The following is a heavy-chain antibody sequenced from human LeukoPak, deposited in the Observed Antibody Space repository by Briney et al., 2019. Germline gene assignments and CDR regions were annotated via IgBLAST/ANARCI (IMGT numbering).Heavy chain of an antibody. V-gene: IGHV3-7*01. CDR1: GFIFSTYW. CDR2: MNEDGSEI. D-gene: IGHD1-26*01. J-gene: IGHJ4*02. Sequence: GWSLRLSCAGSGFIFSTYWMSWVRQAPGKGLEWVANMNEDGSEINYVDSVRGRFTISRDNAKRSLYLQMDSLRAEDTGVYYCARDVSHYSGSNWGQGTLVTVSS. CDR3: ARDVSHYSGSN.